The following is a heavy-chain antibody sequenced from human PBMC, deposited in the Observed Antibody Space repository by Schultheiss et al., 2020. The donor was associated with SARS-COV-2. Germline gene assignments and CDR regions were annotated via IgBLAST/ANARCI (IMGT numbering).Heavy chain of an antibody. CDR3: ARGGQAYCGGDCSTAPDY. CDR1: GYTFTSYG. CDR2: ISAYNGNT. D-gene: IGHD2-21*02. Sequence: ASVKVSCKASGYTFTSYGISWVRQAPGQGLEWMGWISAYNGNTNYAQKFRGRVTITSDRSVSTAYMELRSLRSEDTAVYYCARGGQAYCGGDCSTAPDYWGQGTLVTVSS. J-gene: IGHJ4*02. V-gene: IGHV1-18*01.